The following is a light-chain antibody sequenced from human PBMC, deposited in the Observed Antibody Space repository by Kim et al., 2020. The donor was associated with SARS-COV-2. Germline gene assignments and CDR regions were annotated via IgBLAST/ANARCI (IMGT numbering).Light chain of an antibody. V-gene: IGLV1-47*01. CDR3: ATWDDSLNGPV. J-gene: IGLJ3*02. CDR1: TSDIGSNY. CDR2: RNN. Sequence: QLVLTQPPSASGTPGQRVTISCSGSTSDIGSNYVYWYQHLPGTAPKLLIYRNNQRPSGVPDRFSVSKSGTSASLAISGLRSDDEADYYCATWDDSLNGPVFGGGTQLTVL.